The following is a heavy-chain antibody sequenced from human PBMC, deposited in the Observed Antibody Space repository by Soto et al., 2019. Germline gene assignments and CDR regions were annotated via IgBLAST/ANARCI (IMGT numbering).Heavy chain of an antibody. CDR3: ARVYCSGGSCYHFDY. V-gene: IGHV4-59*01. CDR2: IYYSGST. D-gene: IGHD2-15*01. CDR1: GGSISSYY. J-gene: IGHJ4*02. Sequence: SETLSLTCTVSGGSISSYYWSWIRQPPGKGLEWIGYIYYSGSTNYNPSLKSRVTISVDTSKNQLSLKLSSVTAADTAVYYCARVYCSGGSCYHFDYWGQGTLVTVSS.